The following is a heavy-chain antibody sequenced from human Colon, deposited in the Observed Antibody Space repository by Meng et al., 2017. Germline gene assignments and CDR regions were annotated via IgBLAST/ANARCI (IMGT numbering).Heavy chain of an antibody. CDR1: GYTFPTYG. D-gene: IGHD1-14*01. Sequence: QVQLVQSGAEGKKPGASVKVSCNASGYTFPTYGISWVRQAPGQGLEWMGWINPYNGNTNYPQKLQGRVTMTTDTSTSTAYMELRSLRSDDTAVYYCARFNHRAPDYWGQGTLVTVSS. CDR3: ARFNHRAPDY. V-gene: IGHV1-18*01. J-gene: IGHJ4*02. CDR2: INPYNGNT.